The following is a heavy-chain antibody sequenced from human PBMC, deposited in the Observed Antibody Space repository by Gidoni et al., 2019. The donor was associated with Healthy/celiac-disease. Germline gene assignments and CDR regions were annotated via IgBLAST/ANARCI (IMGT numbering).Heavy chain of an antibody. CDR2: INWNGGST. CDR3: ARDRIAVAGLLFDY. V-gene: IGHV3-20*04. J-gene: IGHJ4*02. CDR1: GFTFADYG. D-gene: IGHD6-19*01. Sequence: EVQLVASGGGVVRHGGSLRLSCAASGFTFADYGMRWVRQAPGKGLAWGSGINWNGGSTGYADSVKGRFTISRDNAKNSLYLQMNSLRAEDTALYYCARDRIAVAGLLFDYWGQGTLVTVSS.